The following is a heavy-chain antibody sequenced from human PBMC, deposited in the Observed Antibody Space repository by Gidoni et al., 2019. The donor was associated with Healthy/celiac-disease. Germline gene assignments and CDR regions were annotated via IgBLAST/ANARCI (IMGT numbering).Heavy chain of an antibody. CDR2: IYYSGST. CDR3: ARAPPLNDSGDPAEFDP. J-gene: IGHJ5*02. V-gene: IGHV4-31*02. D-gene: IGHD4-17*01. Sequence: LEWIGYIYYSGSTNYNPSLKSRVTISVDTSKNQFSLKLSSVTAADTAVYYCARAPPLNDSGDPAEFDPWGQGTLVTVSS.